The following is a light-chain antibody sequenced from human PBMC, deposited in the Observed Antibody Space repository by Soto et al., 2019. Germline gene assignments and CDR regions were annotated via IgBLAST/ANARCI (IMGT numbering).Light chain of an antibody. J-gene: IGKJ4*01. V-gene: IGKV1-17*01. CDR1: QGIRND. CDR2: AAS. CDR3: LQHNNYPPLT. Sequence: DIQMTQSPSSLSASVGDRVTITCRASQGIRNDLAWYQQKPGKAPKRLVYAASTLHSGVPLRFSGSGSGTEFTLTISSLQPEDFATYYCLQHNNYPPLTFGGGTKVEIK.